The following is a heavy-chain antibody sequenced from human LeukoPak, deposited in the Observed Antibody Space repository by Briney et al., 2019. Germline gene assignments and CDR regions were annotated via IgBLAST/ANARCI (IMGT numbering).Heavy chain of an antibody. CDR2: IYHSGST. Sequence: SETLSLTCAVSGGSISSSNWWSWVRQPPGKGLEWIGEIYHSGSTNYNPSLKSGVTISVDKSKNQSSLKLSSVAAADTAVYYCARVDCSCGSCRRPYYYYGMDVWGQGTTVTVSS. D-gene: IGHD2-15*01. CDR1: GGSISSSNW. J-gene: IGHJ6*02. CDR3: ARVDCSCGSCRRPYYYYGMDV. V-gene: IGHV4-4*02.